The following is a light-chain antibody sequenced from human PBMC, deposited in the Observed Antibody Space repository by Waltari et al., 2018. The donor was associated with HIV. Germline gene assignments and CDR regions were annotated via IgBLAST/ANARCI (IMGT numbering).Light chain of an antibody. CDR1: SSAIGASTY. CDR2: EVT. V-gene: IGLV2-8*01. J-gene: IGLJ1*01. Sequence: QSALTQPPSASGSPGQSVTLPCTGTSSAIGASTYVSSYQQHPGNAPKLLIYEVTKRPSGVPDRFSGSKSGNTASLTVSGLQPEDEADYYCGSYTDTNNHYVFGTGTKVT. CDR3: GSYTDTNNHYV.